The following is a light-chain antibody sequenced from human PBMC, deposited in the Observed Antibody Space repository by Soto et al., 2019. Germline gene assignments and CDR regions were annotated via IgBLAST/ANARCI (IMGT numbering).Light chain of an antibody. J-gene: IGLJ2*01. CDR2: EVT. CDR1: MRDVGAYNL. V-gene: IGLV2-14*01. CDR3: SSYTSTSSLA. Sequence: QSALTQPASVSGSAGQSITISCSGTMRDVGAYNLVSWYQQHPGTAPKLMIYEVTNRPSGVSHRFSGSKSGNTASLTISGLQAEDEGDYYCSSYTSTSSLALGGGTKLTVL.